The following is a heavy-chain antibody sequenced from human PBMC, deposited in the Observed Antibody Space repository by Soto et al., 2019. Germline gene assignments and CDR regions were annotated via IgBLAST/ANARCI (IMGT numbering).Heavy chain of an antibody. V-gene: IGHV3-30*03. J-gene: IGHJ6*02. CDR2: ISYDGSNK. D-gene: IGHD1-7*01. Sequence: PGGSLRLSCAASGFTFSSYGMHWVRQAPGKGLEWVAVISYDGSNKYYADSVKGRFTISRDNSKNTLYLQMNSLRAEDTAVYYCALLELRGLDYYYYGMDVWGQGTTVTVSS. CDR1: GFTFSSYG. CDR3: ALLELRGLDYYYYGMDV.